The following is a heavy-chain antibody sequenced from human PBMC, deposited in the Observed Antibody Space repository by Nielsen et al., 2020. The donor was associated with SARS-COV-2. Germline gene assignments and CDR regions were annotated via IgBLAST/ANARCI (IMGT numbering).Heavy chain of an antibody. V-gene: IGHV4-34*01. CDR1: GGSFSGYY. Sequence: SETLSLTCAVYGGSFSGYYWSWIRQPPGKGLEWAGDINHSGSTSYNPSLKSRLTISVDTSKNQFSLKLTSVTAADTAVYYCARAGSGGYNYLDYWGQGTLGTVSS. D-gene: IGHD5-24*01. J-gene: IGHJ4*02. CDR2: INHSGST. CDR3: ARAGSGGYNYLDY.